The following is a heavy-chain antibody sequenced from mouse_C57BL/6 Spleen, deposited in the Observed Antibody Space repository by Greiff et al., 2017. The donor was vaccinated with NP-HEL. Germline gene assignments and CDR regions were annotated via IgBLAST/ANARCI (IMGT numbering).Heavy chain of an antibody. V-gene: IGHV5-4*01. Sequence: DVKLVESGGGLVKPGGSLKLSCAASGFTFSSYAMSWVRQTPEKRLEWVATISDGGSYTYYPDNVKGRFTISRDNAKNNLYLQMSHLKSEDTAMYYCARDSWTGYFDYWGQGTTLTVSS. J-gene: IGHJ2*01. CDR1: GFTFSSYA. D-gene: IGHD1-1*01. CDR2: ISDGGSYT. CDR3: ARDSWTGYFDY.